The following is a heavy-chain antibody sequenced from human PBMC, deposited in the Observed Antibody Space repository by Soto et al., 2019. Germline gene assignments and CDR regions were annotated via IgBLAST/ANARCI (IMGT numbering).Heavy chain of an antibody. CDR1: GFTFSSYG. Sequence: PGGSLRLSCAASGFTFSSYGMHWVRQAPGKGLEWVAVIWYDGSNKYYADSVKGRFTISRDNSKNTLYLQMNSLRAEDTAVYYCARDRQEWLLRFLEWSWEYGMDVWGQGTTVTVSS. CDR2: IWYDGSNK. J-gene: IGHJ6*02. V-gene: IGHV3-33*01. D-gene: IGHD3-3*01. CDR3: ARDRQEWLLRFLEWSWEYGMDV.